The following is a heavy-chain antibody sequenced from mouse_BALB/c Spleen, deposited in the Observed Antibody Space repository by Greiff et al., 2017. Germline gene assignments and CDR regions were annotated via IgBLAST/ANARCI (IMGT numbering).Heavy chain of an antibody. CDR3: ARGHYRYDGLDY. CDR2: IDPANGNT. D-gene: IGHD2-14*01. V-gene: IGHV14-3*02. CDR1: GFNIKDTY. Sequence: EVQLQESGAELVKPGASVKLSCTASGFNIKDTYMHWVKQRPEQGLEWIGRIDPANGNTKYDPKFQGKATITADTSSNTAYLQLSSLTSEDTAVYYCARGHYRYDGLDYWGQGTTLTVSS. J-gene: IGHJ2*01.